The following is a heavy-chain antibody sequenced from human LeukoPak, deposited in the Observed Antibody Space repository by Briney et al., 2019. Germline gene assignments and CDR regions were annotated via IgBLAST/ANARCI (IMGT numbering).Heavy chain of an antibody. J-gene: IGHJ4*02. CDR3: ARDVMKVRFWEWLLYQCFDY. V-gene: IGHV1-2*06. CDR1: GYTFTGYY. D-gene: IGHD3-3*01. Sequence: ASVKVSCKASGYTFTGYYMHWVRPAPGQGLEWMGRINPNRGGTNYAQKLQGRVTMTRDTTTSTPYMELSRLRSDDTAVYYCARDVMKVRFWEWLLYQCFDYWGQGTLVTVSS. CDR2: INPNRGGT.